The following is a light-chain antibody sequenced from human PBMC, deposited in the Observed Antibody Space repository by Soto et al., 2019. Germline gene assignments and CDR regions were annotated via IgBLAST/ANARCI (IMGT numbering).Light chain of an antibody. J-gene: IGLJ3*02. CDR2: GNS. Sequence: QSVLTQPPSVSGAPGQRVTISCTGSSSNIGAGYDVHWYQQLPGTAPKLLIYGNSNRPSGVPDRFSGSKSGTSASLAITELQAEDEADYYCQSYDSSLSGGVFGGGTQLTVL. CDR3: QSYDSSLSGGV. CDR1: SSNIGAGYD. V-gene: IGLV1-40*01.